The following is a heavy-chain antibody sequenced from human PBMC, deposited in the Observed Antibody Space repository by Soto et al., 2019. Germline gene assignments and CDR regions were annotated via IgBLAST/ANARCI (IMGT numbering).Heavy chain of an antibody. Sequence: QVQLVESGGGVVQPGRSLRLSCAASGFTFSSYAMHWVRQAPGKGLEWVAVISYDGSNKYYADSVKGRFTISRDNSKNTLYLQMNRLRAEDTAVYYCARAYEGAYFDYWGQGTLVTVSS. CDR1: GFTFSSYA. CDR2: ISYDGSNK. V-gene: IGHV3-30-3*01. CDR3: ARAYEGAYFDY. D-gene: IGHD3-16*01. J-gene: IGHJ4*02.